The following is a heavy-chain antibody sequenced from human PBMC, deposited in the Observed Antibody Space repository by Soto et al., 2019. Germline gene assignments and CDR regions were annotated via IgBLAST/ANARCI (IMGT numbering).Heavy chain of an antibody. CDR1: GFSLSTSKVG. V-gene: IGHV2-5*02. D-gene: IGHD2-15*01. Sequence: QITLKESGPPLVKATQTLTLTCTFSGFSLSTSKVGVGWIRQPPGKALEWLALIYWDDDKRYSPSLKSRLTITKDTSKNQVVLTMTNMDPVDTATYYCAHRDVVGGSRGTLDTYSFDYWGQGTLVTVSS. CDR3: AHRDVVGGSRGTLDTYSFDY. CDR2: IYWDDDK. J-gene: IGHJ4*02.